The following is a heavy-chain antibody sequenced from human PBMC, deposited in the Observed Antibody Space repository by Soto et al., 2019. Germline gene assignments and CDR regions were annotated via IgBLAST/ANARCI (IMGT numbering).Heavy chain of an antibody. CDR3: AHRQYSSSWYREGYFQH. V-gene: IGHV2-5*02. J-gene: IGHJ1*01. Sequence: QITLKESGPTLVEPTQTLTLTCTFSGFSLSTSGVGVGWIRQPPGKALEWLALIYWDDDKRYSPSLKSRLTITKDTSKNQVVLTMTNMDPVDTATYYCAHRQYSSSWYREGYFQHWGQGTLVTVSS. CDR2: IYWDDDK. CDR1: GFSLSTSGVG. D-gene: IGHD6-13*01.